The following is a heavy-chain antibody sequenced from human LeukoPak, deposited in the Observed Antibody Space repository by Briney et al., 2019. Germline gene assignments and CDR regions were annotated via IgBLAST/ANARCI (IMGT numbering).Heavy chain of an antibody. CDR2: INWNGGST. D-gene: IGHD4-17*01. V-gene: IGHV3-20*04. J-gene: IGHJ4*02. Sequence: GGSLRLSCAASGFTFDDYGMSWVRQAPGKGLEWVSGINWNGGSTGYADSVKGRFTISRDNAKNSLYLQMNSLRAEDTALYYCASPDYGDYGTVYWGQGTLVTVSS. CDR3: ASPDYGDYGTVY. CDR1: GFTFDDYG.